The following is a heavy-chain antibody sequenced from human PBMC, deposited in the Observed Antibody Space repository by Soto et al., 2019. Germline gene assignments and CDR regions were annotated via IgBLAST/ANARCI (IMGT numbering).Heavy chain of an antibody. D-gene: IGHD6-6*01. CDR3: ARDTIAVRPGWFDP. CDR2: ISAYNGNT. J-gene: IGHJ5*02. V-gene: IGHV1-18*01. CDR1: GYTFRTYG. Sequence: QVQLVQSGAEVKKPGASVKVSCKASGYTFRTYGINWVRQAPGQGLEWMGWISAYNGNTNYAQKFQDRVTMTTDTTTSTAHMELRSLRSDDTAVYYCARDTIAVRPGWFDPWGQGTLVTVSS.